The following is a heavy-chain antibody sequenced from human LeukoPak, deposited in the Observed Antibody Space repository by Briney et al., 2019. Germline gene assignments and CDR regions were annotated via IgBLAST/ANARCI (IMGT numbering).Heavy chain of an antibody. CDR1: GGSISSYY. Sequence: PSETLSLTCTVSGGSISSYYWSWIRQPPGKGLEWIGYIYYSGSTNYNPFLKSRVTISVDTSKNQFSLKLSSVTAADTAVYYCARDRYSSGWYYFDYWGQGTLVTVSS. CDR2: IYYSGST. J-gene: IGHJ4*02. V-gene: IGHV4-59*01. D-gene: IGHD6-19*01. CDR3: ARDRYSSGWYYFDY.